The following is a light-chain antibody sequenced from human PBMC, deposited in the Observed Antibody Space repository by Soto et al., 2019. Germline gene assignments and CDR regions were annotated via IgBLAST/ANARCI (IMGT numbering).Light chain of an antibody. CDR3: QQYYSIGVT. V-gene: IGKV4-1*01. CDR1: QSVLYSSNNKNY. Sequence: DIVMTQSPDSLAVSLGERATINCKSSQSVLYSSNNKNYLAWYQQKPGQPPKLLIYWASTRESGVPDRFSGSGSGTDFTLTISSLQAEDVAVYYCQQYYSIGVTFGPGTKVDIK. CDR2: WAS. J-gene: IGKJ3*01.